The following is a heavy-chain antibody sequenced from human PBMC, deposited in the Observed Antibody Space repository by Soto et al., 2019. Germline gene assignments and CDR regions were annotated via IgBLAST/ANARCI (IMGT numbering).Heavy chain of an antibody. CDR1: GYTFTSYD. Sequence: ASVKVSCKASGYTFTSYDINWVRQATGQGLEWMGWMNPNSGNTGYAQKFQGRVTMTRNTSISTAYMELSSLRSEDTAVYYCARRHCSGGSCYGRVRNWFDPWGQGTLVTVSS. CDR2: MNPNSGNT. V-gene: IGHV1-8*01. J-gene: IGHJ5*02. CDR3: ARRHCSGGSCYGRVRNWFDP. D-gene: IGHD2-15*01.